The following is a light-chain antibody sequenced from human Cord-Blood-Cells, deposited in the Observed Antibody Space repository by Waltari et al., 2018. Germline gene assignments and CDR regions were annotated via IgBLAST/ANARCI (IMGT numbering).Light chain of an antibody. CDR2: AAS. J-gene: IGKJ2*03. CDR3: PQSDSTPYS. V-gene: IGKV1-39*01. CDR1: QSISSY. Sequence: DIQMTQSQSSLSASVGHRVTITCRASQSISSYLNWYQQKPGKAPNLLIYAASSLQSGVPARLMGRGSGTEFTLAISSLHPESSATYYGPQSDSTPYSFGEGTNVEI.